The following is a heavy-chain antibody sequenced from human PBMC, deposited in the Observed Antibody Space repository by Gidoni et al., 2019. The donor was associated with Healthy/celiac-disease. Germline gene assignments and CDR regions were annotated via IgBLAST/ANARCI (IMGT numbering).Heavy chain of an antibody. CDR1: GGSISSYY. D-gene: IGHD3-10*01. V-gene: IGHV4-59*01. Sequence: QVQLQESGPGLVKPSETLSLTCTVSGGSISSYYWSWIRQPPGKGLEWIGYIYYSGSTNYNPSLKSRVTISVDTSKNQFSLKLSSVTAADTAVYYCARVLGFGELRDAFDIWGQGTMVTVSS. CDR3: ARVLGFGELRDAFDI. CDR2: IYYSGST. J-gene: IGHJ3*02.